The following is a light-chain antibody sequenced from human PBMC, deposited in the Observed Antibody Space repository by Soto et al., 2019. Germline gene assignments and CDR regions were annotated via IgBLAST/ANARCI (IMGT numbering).Light chain of an antibody. V-gene: IGKV3-15*01. CDR2: GVS. J-gene: IGKJ4*01. Sequence: EMVMTQSPGTLSVSPGATAILSCRASQSVSSNLAWYQQKHGQAPRLLIYGVSTRATGIPPRFSGSGSGTEVTLTISRLQYEDIVVYYCQQYNNWPLLTFGGGTKVEIK. CDR3: QQYNNWPLLT. CDR1: QSVSSN.